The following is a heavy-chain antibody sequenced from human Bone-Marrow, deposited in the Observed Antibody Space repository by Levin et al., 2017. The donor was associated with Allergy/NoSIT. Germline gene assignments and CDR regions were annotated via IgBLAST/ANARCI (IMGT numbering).Heavy chain of an antibody. V-gene: IGHV1-8*01. Sequence: ASVKVSCKAFGYTLSTYDITWVRQATGQGLEWMGWMRSNGDTAYAQKIQGRVTMTRDTSISTAYMELTNLKSEDTAVYYCARANRWLELGNCWGQGTVVTVSS. CDR1: GYTLSTYD. CDR2: MRSNGDT. CDR3: ARANRWLELGNC. D-gene: IGHD1-7*01. J-gene: IGHJ4*02.